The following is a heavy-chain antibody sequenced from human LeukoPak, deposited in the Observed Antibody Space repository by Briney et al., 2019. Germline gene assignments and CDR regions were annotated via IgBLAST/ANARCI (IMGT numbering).Heavy chain of an antibody. Sequence: SETLSLTCTVSGGSISSGGYYWSWIRQHPGKGLEWIGSIYYSGSTYYNPSLKSRVTISVDTSKSQFSLKLSSVTAADTAVYYCARDRVSGWPQFDYWGQGTLVTVSS. V-gene: IGHV4-31*03. CDR3: ARDRVSGWPQFDY. J-gene: IGHJ4*02. CDR2: IYYSGST. D-gene: IGHD6-19*01. CDR1: GGSISSGGYY.